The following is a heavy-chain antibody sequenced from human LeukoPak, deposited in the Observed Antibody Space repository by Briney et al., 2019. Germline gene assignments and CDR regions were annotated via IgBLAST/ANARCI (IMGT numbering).Heavy chain of an antibody. Sequence: SETLSLTCTVSGGSISSYYWSWIRQPPGKGLEWIGYIYYSGSTNYNPSLKSRVTISVDTSKNQFPLKLSSVTAADTAVYYCARGPAYSGSYYYYFDYWGQGTLVTVSS. CDR1: GGSISSYY. D-gene: IGHD1-26*01. CDR2: IYYSGST. J-gene: IGHJ4*02. V-gene: IGHV4-59*01. CDR3: ARGPAYSGSYYYYFDY.